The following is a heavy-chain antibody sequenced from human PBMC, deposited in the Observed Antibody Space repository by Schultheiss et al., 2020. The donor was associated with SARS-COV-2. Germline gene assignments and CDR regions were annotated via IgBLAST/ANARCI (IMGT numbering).Heavy chain of an antibody. V-gene: IGHV4-61*02. J-gene: IGHJ4*02. CDR1: GGSISSGSYY. CDR2: IYTSGST. CDR3: ARGFGFGELWGFDY. Sequence: SQTLSLTCTVSGGSISSGSYYWSWIRQPAGKGLEWIGRIYTSGSTNYNPSLKSRVTISVDTSKNQFSLKLSSVTAADTAVYYCARGFGFGELWGFDYWGQGTLVTVSS. D-gene: IGHD3-10*01.